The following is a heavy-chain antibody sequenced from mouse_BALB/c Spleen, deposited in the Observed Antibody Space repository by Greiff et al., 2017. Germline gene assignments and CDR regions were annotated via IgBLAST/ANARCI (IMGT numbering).Heavy chain of an antibody. V-gene: IGHV5-17*02. CDR1: GFTFSSFG. CDR3: ARSPVPYYFDY. CDR2: ISSGSSTI. Sequence: EVKLQESGGGLVQPGGSRKLSCAASGFTFSSFGMHWVRQAPEKGLEWVAYISSGSSTIYYADTVKGRFTISRDNPKNTLFLQMTSLRSEDTAMYYCARSPVPYYFDYWGQGTTLTVSS. J-gene: IGHJ2*01.